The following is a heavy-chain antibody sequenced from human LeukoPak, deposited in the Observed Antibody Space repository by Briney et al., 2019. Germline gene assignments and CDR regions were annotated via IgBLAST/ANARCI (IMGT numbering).Heavy chain of an antibody. CDR1: GFTFSSYS. Sequence: GGSLRLSWAASGFTFSSYSLNWVGQAAGKGLEGVSSISSSSSYIYYADSVKGRFTISRDNAKNALYLQMNSLRAEDTAVYYCARAVTGDYYDSSGYYYNDAFDIWGQGTMVTVSS. J-gene: IGHJ3*02. D-gene: IGHD3-22*01. CDR3: ARAVTGDYYDSSGYYYNDAFDI. CDR2: ISSSSSYI. V-gene: IGHV3-21*01.